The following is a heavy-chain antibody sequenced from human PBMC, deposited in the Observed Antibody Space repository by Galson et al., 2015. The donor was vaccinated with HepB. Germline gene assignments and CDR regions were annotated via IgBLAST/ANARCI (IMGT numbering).Heavy chain of an antibody. V-gene: IGHV3-9*01. D-gene: IGHD2-2*01. CDR1: GFTFDDYA. CDR3: AKDPRPYQLLLSRGWFGP. J-gene: IGHJ5*02. CDR2: ISWNSGNI. Sequence: SLRLSCAASGFTFDDYAMHWVRQAPGKGLEWVSGISWNSGNIGYADSVKGRFTISRDNAKNSLYLQMNSLGAEDTALYYCAKDPRPYQLLLSRGWFGPWGQGTLVTVSS.